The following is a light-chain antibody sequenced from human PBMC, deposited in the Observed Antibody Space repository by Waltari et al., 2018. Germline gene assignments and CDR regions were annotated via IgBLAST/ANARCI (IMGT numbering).Light chain of an antibody. Sequence: QSVLTQPPSVSGAPGQRVTISCTGGSSNIGADYDVHWYKQLPGTAPKLLIFDTTNRPSGVPNRFSGSKSGTSAFLAITGLQPEDEADYYCQSYDSSLSGWRVFGTGTKVTVL. CDR2: DTT. V-gene: IGLV1-40*01. CDR1: SSNIGADYD. J-gene: IGLJ1*01. CDR3: QSYDSSLSGWRV.